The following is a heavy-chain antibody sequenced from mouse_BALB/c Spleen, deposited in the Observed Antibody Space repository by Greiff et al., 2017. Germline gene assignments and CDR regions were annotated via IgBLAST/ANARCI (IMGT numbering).Heavy chain of an antibody. D-gene: IGHD3-1*01. CDR2: IWAGGST. Sequence: VQGVESGPGLVAPSQSLSITCTVSGFSLTSYGVHWVRQPPGKGLEWLGVIWAGGSTNYNSALMSRLSISKDNSKSQVFLKMNSLQTDDTAMYYCARDLGLGVGYFDVWGAGTTVTVSS. V-gene: IGHV2-9*02. J-gene: IGHJ1*01. CDR1: GFSLTSYG. CDR3: ARDLGLGVGYFDV.